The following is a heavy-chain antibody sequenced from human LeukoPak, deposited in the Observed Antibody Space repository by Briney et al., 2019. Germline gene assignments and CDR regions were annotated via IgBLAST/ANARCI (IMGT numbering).Heavy chain of an antibody. J-gene: IGHJ4*02. D-gene: IGHD4-17*01. Sequence: ASVKVSCKVSGYTFTSYYMHWVRQAPGQGLEWMGIINPSGGSTSYAQKFQGRVTMTRDTSTSTVCMELSSLRSEDTAVYYCARGTWRGDYGVYWGQGTLVTVSS. CDR2: INPSGGST. CDR1: GYTFTSYY. CDR3: ARGTWRGDYGVY. V-gene: IGHV1-46*01.